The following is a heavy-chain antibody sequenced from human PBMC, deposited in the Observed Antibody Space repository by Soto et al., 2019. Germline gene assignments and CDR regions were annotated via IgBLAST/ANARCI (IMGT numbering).Heavy chain of an antibody. Sequence: ASVKVSCKASGYTFTGYYMHWVRQAPGQGLEWMGWINPNSGGTNYAQKFQGRATMTRDTSISTAYMELSRLRSDDTAVYYCASSTSSGWYEEVWFDPWGQGTLVTVSS. CDR1: GYTFTGYY. CDR3: ASSTSSGWYEEVWFDP. D-gene: IGHD6-19*01. J-gene: IGHJ5*02. CDR2: INPNSGGT. V-gene: IGHV1-2*02.